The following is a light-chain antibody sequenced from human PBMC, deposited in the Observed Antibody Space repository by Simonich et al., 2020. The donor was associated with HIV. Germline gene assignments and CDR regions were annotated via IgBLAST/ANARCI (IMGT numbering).Light chain of an antibody. J-gene: IGKJ2*01. CDR1: QSVLYSSNNKNF. CDR2: WAS. V-gene: IGKV4-1*01. CDR3: QQYYSTPPLYT. Sequence: DIVMTQSPDSLAVSLGERATINCKSSQSVLYSSNNKNFLAWYQQKPGQPPKLLIYWASTRESGVPDRFSGSGSGTDFTLTISSLQAEDVALYYCQQYYSTPPLYTFGQGTKLEIK.